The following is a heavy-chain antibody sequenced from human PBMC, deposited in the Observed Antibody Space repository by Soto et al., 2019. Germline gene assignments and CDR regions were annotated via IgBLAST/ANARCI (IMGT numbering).Heavy chain of an antibody. V-gene: IGHV1-69*01. J-gene: IGHJ6*02. CDR3: AREHCSGPSCLSRYYHYGLDV. Sequence: QVQLVQSGDEVKKPGSSVKVSCRASGGTFSSDAISWVRQAPGRGLELMGRIIPVFATADYVQRFQGRLTITSDESTSTAYMELSSLGSDGTAVYYCAREHCSGPSCLSRYYHYGLDVWGQGTKGTVSS. CDR1: GGTFSSDA. CDR2: IIPVFATA. D-gene: IGHD2-2*01.